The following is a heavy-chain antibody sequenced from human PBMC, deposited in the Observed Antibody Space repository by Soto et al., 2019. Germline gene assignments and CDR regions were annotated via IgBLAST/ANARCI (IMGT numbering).Heavy chain of an antibody. J-gene: IGHJ2*01. Sequence: GGSLRLSCAASGFTFSSYAMSWVRQAPGKGLEWVSTISGSGGSTYYADSVKGRFTISRDNSKNTLYLQMNSLRAEDTALYYCAKDASSGIASFDLWGRGTLVTVSS. CDR2: ISGSGGST. V-gene: IGHV3-23*01. D-gene: IGHD6-13*01. CDR1: GFTFSSYA. CDR3: AKDASSGIASFDL.